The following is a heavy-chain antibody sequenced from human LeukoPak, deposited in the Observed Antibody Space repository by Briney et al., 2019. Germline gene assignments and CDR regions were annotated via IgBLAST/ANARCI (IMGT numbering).Heavy chain of an antibody. V-gene: IGHV3-23*01. CDR1: GFNFRTYA. D-gene: IGHD3-22*01. CDR2: ITDSGGTS. J-gene: IGHJ4*02. Sequence: GGSLRLSCADSGFNFRTYAMSWVRQAPGKGPEWVSTITDSGGTSYYADSVKGRFTISRDNSKNSLYLQMSNLRTGDTAVYYCVKSTYSDTSGYFAFDSWGQGSLVTVSA. CDR3: VKSTYSDTSGYFAFDS.